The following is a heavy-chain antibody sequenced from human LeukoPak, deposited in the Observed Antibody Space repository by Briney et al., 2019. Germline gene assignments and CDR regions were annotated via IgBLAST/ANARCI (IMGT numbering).Heavy chain of an antibody. J-gene: IGHJ4*02. CDR3: ARGSRTIFGLIMTDS. D-gene: IGHD3/OR15-3a*01. CDR1: GDSISGYY. CDR2: IYYTGST. V-gene: IGHV4-59*01. Sequence: SETLSHTCTVSGDSISGYYWKWIRQPPGKGLECIGYIYYTGSTNYSPSLNSRVTISIDTSKNQFSLELSSVTAADTAVYYCARGSRTIFGLIMTDSWGQGTLVTVSS.